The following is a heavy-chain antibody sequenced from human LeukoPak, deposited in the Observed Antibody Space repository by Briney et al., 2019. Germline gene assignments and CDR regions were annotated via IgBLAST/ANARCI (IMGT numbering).Heavy chain of an antibody. CDR1: GGSISSSSYY. CDR3: ARGRRRWFGESTQGHNWFDP. Sequence: PSETLSLTCTVSGGSISSSSYYWGWIRQPPGKGLEWIGSIYYSGSTYYNPSLKSRVTISVDTSKNQFSLKLSSVTAADTAVYYCARGRRRWFGESTQGHNWFDPWGQGTLVTVSS. V-gene: IGHV4-39*01. J-gene: IGHJ5*02. CDR2: IYYSGST. D-gene: IGHD3-10*01.